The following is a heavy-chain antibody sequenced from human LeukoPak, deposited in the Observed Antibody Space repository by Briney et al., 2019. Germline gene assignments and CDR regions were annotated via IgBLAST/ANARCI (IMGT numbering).Heavy chain of an antibody. CDR1: GYTFTGYY. CDR3: ARGRLLWFGELFYYYGMDV. CDR2: INPNSGGT. D-gene: IGHD3-10*01. J-gene: IGHJ6*04. Sequence: ASVKVSCKASGYTFTGYYVHWVRQAPGQGLEWMGWINPNSGGTNYAQKFQGWVTMTRDTSISTAYMELSRLRSDDTAVYYCARGRLLWFGELFYYYGMDVWGKGTTVTVSS. V-gene: IGHV1-2*04.